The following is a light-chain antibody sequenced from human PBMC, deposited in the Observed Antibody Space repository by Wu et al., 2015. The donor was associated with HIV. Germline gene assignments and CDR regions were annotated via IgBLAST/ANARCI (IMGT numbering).Light chain of an antibody. Sequence: DIQMTQSPSSLSASVGGRVTITCRASQGISNFLAWYQQKPGKPPKVLIYAASTLQSGVPSRFSGSGSGTEFTLNISSLQSEDFALYYCQQYNHWPRTFGPGTKVEI. CDR2: AAS. V-gene: IGKV1-27*01. J-gene: IGKJ1*01. CDR3: QQYNHWPRT. CDR1: QGISNF.